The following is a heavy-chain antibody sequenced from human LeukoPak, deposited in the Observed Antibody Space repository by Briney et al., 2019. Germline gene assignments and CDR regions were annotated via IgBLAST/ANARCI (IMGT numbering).Heavy chain of an antibody. V-gene: IGHV1-8*03. CDR3: ARAIFGVVIPLRYFDY. D-gene: IGHD3-3*01. Sequence: GASVKVSCKGYGYTFINHDIDWVRQAAGQGLEWMGWMNSNSGNTGYAQKFQGRVTFTRDTSISTAYMELYSLTSDDTAVYYCARAIFGVVIPLRYFDYWGQGTLVTVSS. CDR1: GYTFINHD. J-gene: IGHJ4*02. CDR2: MNSNSGNT.